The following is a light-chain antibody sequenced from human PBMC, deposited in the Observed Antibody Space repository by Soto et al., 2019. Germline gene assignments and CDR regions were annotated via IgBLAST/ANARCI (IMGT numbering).Light chain of an antibody. CDR1: KFDIGRYNY. CDR2: EVS. CDR3: SSHAGSNNYV. V-gene: IGLV2-8*01. J-gene: IGLJ1*01. Sequence: QSALTQPASVSGSPGQTITISCAGTKFDIGRYNYVSWYQQHPGKAPKLMIYEVSKRPSGVPDRFSGSKSGNTASLTVSGLQAEDEADYYCSSHAGSNNYVFGTGTKLTVL.